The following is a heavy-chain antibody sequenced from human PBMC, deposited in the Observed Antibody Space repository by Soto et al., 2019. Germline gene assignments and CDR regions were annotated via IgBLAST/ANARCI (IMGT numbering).Heavy chain of an antibody. CDR1: GYTFTSYD. CDR3: ARERVAAAGTLGGAFDI. J-gene: IGHJ3*02. Sequence: GGSVKFSCKASGYTFTSYDINWVRQATGQGLEWMGWMNPNSGNTGYAQKFQGRVTMTRNTSISTAYMELSSLRSEDTAVHYCARERVAAAGTLGGAFDIWGQGTMVTVSS. V-gene: IGHV1-8*01. D-gene: IGHD6-13*01. CDR2: MNPNSGNT.